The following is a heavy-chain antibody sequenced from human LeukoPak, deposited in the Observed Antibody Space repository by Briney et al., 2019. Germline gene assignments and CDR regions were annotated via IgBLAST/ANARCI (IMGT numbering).Heavy chain of an antibody. V-gene: IGHV3-9*01. CDR1: GFTFDDYA. D-gene: IGHD3-3*01. Sequence: PGRSLRPSCAASGFTFDDYAMRSVRHAPGKRLEWVSGISWNSDSIGYADSVKGRFTMSKDHEKNSLYLQMNSLRAEDPALYCCTKDLGRFLDWLIGDAFDMWGGGTMVTVS. J-gene: IGHJ3*02. CDR3: TKDLGRFLDWLIGDAFDM. CDR2: ISWNSDSI.